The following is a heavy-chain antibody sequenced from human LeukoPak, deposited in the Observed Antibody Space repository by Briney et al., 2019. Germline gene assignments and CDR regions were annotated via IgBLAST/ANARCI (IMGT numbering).Heavy chain of an antibody. CDR1: GFTFDDYG. D-gene: IGHD4-23*01. J-gene: IGHJ4*02. Sequence: GRSLRLSCVASGFTFDDYGMHWVRQAPGKGLVWVSRIASDGSSTTYADSVKGRFSISRDNAKNTLYLQMNSLRVEDTAVYYCARGRPHGNDYWGQGTLVTVSS. V-gene: IGHV3-74*01. CDR3: ARGRPHGNDY. CDR2: IASDGSST.